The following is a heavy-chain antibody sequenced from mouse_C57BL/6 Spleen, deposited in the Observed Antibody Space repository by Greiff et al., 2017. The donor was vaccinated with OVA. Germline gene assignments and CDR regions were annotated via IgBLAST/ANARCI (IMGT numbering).Heavy chain of an antibody. V-gene: IGHV5-16*01. CDR2: INYDGSST. CDR1: GFTFSDYY. J-gene: IGHJ2*01. CDR3: ARAVVASYYFDY. Sequence: EVQVVESEGGLVQPGSSMKLSCTASGFTFSDYYMAWVRQVPEKGLEWVANINYDGSSTYYLDSLKSRFIISGDNAKNIRYLQMSSLKSEDTATYYCARAVVASYYFDYWGQGTTRTVSS. D-gene: IGHD1-1*01.